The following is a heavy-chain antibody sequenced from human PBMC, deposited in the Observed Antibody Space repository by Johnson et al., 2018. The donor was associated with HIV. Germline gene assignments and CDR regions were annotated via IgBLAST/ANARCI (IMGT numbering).Heavy chain of an antibody. J-gene: IGHJ3*02. CDR3: ARDQGIATRFASALDI. V-gene: IGHV3-33*01. CDR1: GFTFSSYG. D-gene: IGHD6-13*01. CDR2: IKQDGSEQ. Sequence: QVQLVESGGGVVQPGRSLRLSCAASGFTFSSYGMHWVRQAPGKGLEWVANIKQDGSEQYYADSVKGRFTISRDNSKNTLSMQMNSLRAEDSAVYYCARDQGIATRFASALDIWGQGTMVTVSS.